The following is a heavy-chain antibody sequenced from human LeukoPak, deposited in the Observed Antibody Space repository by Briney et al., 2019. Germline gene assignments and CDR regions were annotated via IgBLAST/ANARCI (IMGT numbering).Heavy chain of an antibody. J-gene: IGHJ4*02. CDR1: GFTFSTNY. V-gene: IGHV3-21*01. CDR2: ITSSSSNI. D-gene: IGHD2/OR15-2a*01. CDR3: ARSNLNDY. Sequence: SGGSLRLSCAASGFTFSTNYMSWVRQAPGKGLVWVSAITSSSSNIYYADSVKGRFTISRDNAKNSLYLQMNSLRAEDTAVYYCARSNLNDYWGQGTLVTVSS.